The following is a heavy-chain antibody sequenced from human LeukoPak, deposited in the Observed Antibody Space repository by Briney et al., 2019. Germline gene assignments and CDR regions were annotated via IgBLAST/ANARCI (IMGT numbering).Heavy chain of an antibody. J-gene: IGHJ4*02. D-gene: IGHD6-13*01. CDR3: AKVGESAAGTIDY. V-gene: IGHV3-30*18. Sequence: GRSLRLSCAASGFTFSSYGMHWVRQAPGKGLEWVAVISYDGSNKSYADSVKGRFTISRDNSKNTLYLQMNSLSAEDTAVYYCAKVGESAAGTIDYWGQGTLVTASS. CDR1: GFTFSSYG. CDR2: ISYDGSNK.